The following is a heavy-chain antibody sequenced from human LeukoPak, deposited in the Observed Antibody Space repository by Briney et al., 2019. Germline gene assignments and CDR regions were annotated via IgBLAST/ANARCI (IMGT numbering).Heavy chain of an antibody. CDR1: GGSFSDYY. D-gene: IGHD3-3*01. CDR2: ISHSGST. V-gene: IGHV4-34*01. CDR3: ARLEERFLEWFDY. Sequence: PSETLSLTCAVYGGSFSDYYWSRIRQPPGKGLEWIGEISHSGSTNYNPSLKSRVTISVDTSKNQFSLSLTSVTAADTAVYYCARLEERFLEWFDYWGQGTLVTVSS. J-gene: IGHJ4*02.